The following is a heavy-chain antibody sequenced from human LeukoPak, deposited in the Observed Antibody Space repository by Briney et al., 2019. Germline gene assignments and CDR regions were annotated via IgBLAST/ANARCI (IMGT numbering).Heavy chain of an antibody. Sequence: PSETLSLTCTVSGYSISSGYYWGWIRQPPGKGLEWIGSIYHSGSTYYNPSLKSRVTISVDTSKNQFSLKLSSVTAADTAVYYCARVSGELFYYYYMDVWGKGTTVTVSS. V-gene: IGHV4-38-2*02. CDR2: IYHSGST. J-gene: IGHJ6*03. CDR1: GYSISSGYY. D-gene: IGHD3-10*01. CDR3: ARVSGELFYYYYMDV.